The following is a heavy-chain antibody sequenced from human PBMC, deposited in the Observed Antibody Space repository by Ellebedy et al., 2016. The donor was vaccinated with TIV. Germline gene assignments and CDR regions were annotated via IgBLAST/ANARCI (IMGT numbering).Heavy chain of an antibody. CDR3: ARVGGDNFDY. CDR1: GYTFTGYY. V-gene: IGHV1-2*02. Sequence: ASVKVSCKASGYTFTGYYMHWVRQAPGQGLEWMGWINPSSGGTTYAQKFQGRVTMTRDTSISTAYMELRSLRSDDTAVYYCARVGGDNFDYWGQGTLVTVSS. D-gene: IGHD4-17*01. CDR2: INPSSGGT. J-gene: IGHJ4*02.